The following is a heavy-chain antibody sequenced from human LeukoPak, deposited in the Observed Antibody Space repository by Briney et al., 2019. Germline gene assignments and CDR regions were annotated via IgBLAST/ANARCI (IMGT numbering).Heavy chain of an antibody. CDR3: AKGYGSGSYSTDF. V-gene: IGHV3-30*18. Sequence: GGSLRLSCAASGFTFSNFGMHWVRQAPGKGLEWVSFISYDGSNKYYADSVKGRFTISRDSSKNTLYLQMNSLRVEDTAVYYCAKGYGSGSYSTDFWGQGALVTVSS. D-gene: IGHD3-10*01. J-gene: IGHJ4*02. CDR2: ISYDGSNK. CDR1: GFTFSNFG.